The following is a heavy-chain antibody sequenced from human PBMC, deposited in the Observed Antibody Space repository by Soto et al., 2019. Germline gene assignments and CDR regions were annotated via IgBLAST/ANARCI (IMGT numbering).Heavy chain of an antibody. CDR2: ISSSSRTI. D-gene: IGHD2-21*01. CDR3: ARDLIAYYYHYGMDV. J-gene: IGHJ6*02. CDR1: GFTFSSYS. Sequence: AGSLRLSCAASGFTFSSYSMNWVRQAPGKGLEWVSYISSSSRTIYYADSVKGRFTISRDNAKNSLYMQMNSLRNEDTAVYYCARDLIAYYYHYGMDVWGQGTPVTVSS. V-gene: IGHV3-48*02.